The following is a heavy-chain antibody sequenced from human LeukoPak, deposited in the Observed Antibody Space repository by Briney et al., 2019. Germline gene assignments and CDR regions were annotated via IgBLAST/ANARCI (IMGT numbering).Heavy chain of an antibody. D-gene: IGHD3-22*01. V-gene: IGHV3-23*01. J-gene: IGHJ4*02. CDR1: GFTFSSYA. Sequence: GGSLRLSCAASGFTFSSYAMSWVRQAPGKGLEWVSAISGSGGRTYYADSVKGQFTISRDNSKNTLFLQMNSLRAEDTAVYYCAKDRIGYYDSSGSGGYFDYWGQGTLVTVSS. CDR2: ISGSGGRT. CDR3: AKDRIGYYDSSGSGGYFDY.